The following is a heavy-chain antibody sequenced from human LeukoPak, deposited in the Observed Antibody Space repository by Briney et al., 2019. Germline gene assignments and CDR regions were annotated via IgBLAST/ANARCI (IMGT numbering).Heavy chain of an antibody. CDR3: ARRVESGYYGSGSRTTYFDY. CDR2: IYYSGST. V-gene: IGHV4-39*01. Sequence: KPSETLSLTRTVSGGSISSSSYYWGWIRQPPGKGLEWIGSIYYSGSTYYNPSLKSRVTISVDTSKNQFSLKLSSVTAADTAVYYCARRVESGYYGSGSRTTYFDYWGQGTLVTVSS. J-gene: IGHJ4*02. D-gene: IGHD3-10*01. CDR1: GGSISSSSYY.